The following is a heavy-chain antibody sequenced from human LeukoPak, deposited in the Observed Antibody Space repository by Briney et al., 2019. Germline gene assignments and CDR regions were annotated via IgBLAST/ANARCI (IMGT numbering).Heavy chain of an antibody. Sequence: GESLKISCKGSGYSFTTYWIGWVRQTPGKGLEWMGIINPGDPDTRYSPSFQGQVTISADQSISTAHLQWSSLKASDTAMYYCARPRQWHRNDAFDIWGQGTMVTVSS. D-gene: IGHD6-19*01. J-gene: IGHJ3*02. CDR2: INPGDPDT. CDR1: GYSFTTYW. V-gene: IGHV5-51*01. CDR3: ARPRQWHRNDAFDI.